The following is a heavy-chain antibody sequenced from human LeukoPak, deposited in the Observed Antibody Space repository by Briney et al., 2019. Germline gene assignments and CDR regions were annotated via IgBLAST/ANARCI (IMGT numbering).Heavy chain of an antibody. V-gene: IGHV1-46*01. Sequence: GASVKVSCKASGYTFTSYYMHWVRQAPGPGLEWMGLINPSGGSTSYAQKFQGRVTMTRDTSTSTVYMELSSLRSEDTAVYYCARDPPTNYDFWSGYLYWGQGTLVTVSS. D-gene: IGHD3-3*01. J-gene: IGHJ4*02. CDR3: ARDPPTNYDFWSGYLY. CDR1: GYTFTSYY. CDR2: INPSGGST.